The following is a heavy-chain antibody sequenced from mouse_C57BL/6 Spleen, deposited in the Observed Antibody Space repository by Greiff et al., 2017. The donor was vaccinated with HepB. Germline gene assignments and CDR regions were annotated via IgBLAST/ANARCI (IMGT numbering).Heavy chain of an antibody. CDR3: APITTVVAPYYFDY. Sequence: QVQLQQPGAELVKPGASVKLSCKASGYTFTSYWMHWVKQRPGQGLEWIGMIHPNSGSTNYNEKFQSKATLTVDKSSSTAYMQLSSLTSEDSAVYYCAPITTVVAPYYFDYWGQGTTLTVSS. D-gene: IGHD1-1*01. V-gene: IGHV1-64*01. CDR2: IHPNSGST. CDR1: GYTFTSYW. J-gene: IGHJ2*01.